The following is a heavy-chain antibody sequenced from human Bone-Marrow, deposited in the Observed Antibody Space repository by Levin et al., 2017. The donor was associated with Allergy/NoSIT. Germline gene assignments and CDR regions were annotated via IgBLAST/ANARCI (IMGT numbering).Heavy chain of an antibody. CDR3: ARGRGYSYGYFEY. CDR1: GFTFSSYW. D-gene: IGHD5-18*01. Sequence: QAGGSLRLSCAASGFTFSSYWMSWVRQAPGKGLEWVANIKQDGSEKYYVDSVKGRFTISRDNAKNSLFLQMNSLRAEDTAVYYCARGRGYSYGYFEYWGQGTLVTVSS. V-gene: IGHV3-7*01. J-gene: IGHJ4*02. CDR2: IKQDGSEK.